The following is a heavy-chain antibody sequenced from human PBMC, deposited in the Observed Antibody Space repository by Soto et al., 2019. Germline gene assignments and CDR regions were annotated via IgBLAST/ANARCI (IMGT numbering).Heavy chain of an antibody. D-gene: IGHD2-2*01. CDR1: GFTFSSYS. J-gene: IGHJ4*02. CDR3: ARDIYPYCSSTSCYAGDLAY. CDR2: ISSSSSYI. Sequence: PGGSLRLSCAASGFTFSSYSMNWVRQAPGKGLECVSSISSSSSYIYYADSVKGRFTISRDNAKNSLYLQMNSLRAEDTAVYYCARDIYPYCSSTSCYAGDLAYWGQGTLVTVSS. V-gene: IGHV3-21*01.